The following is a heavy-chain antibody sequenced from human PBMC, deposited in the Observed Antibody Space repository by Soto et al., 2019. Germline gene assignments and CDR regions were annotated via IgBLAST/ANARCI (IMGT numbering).Heavy chain of an antibody. CDR2: IIPILGIA. D-gene: IGHD3-10*01. CDR3: ARDYYGSGSYYGNYYFDY. Sequence: QVQLVQSGAEVKKPGSSVKVSCKASGGTFSSYTISWVRQAPGQGLEWMGRIIPILGIANYAQKFQGRVTITADKSTSTAYMELSSLRSEDTAVYYCARDYYGSGSYYGNYYFDYWGQGTLVTVSS. J-gene: IGHJ4*02. V-gene: IGHV1-69*08. CDR1: GGTFSSYT.